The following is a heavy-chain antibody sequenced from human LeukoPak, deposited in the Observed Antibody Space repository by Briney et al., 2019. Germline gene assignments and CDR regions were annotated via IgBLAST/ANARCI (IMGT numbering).Heavy chain of an antibody. CDR3: ARTSTVTDRYYYYYYMDV. Sequence: ASVKVSCKVSGYTLTELSMHWVRQATGQGLEWMGWMNPNSGNTGYAQKFQGRVTITRNTSISTAYMELSSLRSEDTAVYYCARTSTVTDRYYYYYYMDVWGKGTTVTVSS. D-gene: IGHD4-17*01. CDR2: MNPNSGNT. CDR1: GYTLTELS. V-gene: IGHV1-8*03. J-gene: IGHJ6*03.